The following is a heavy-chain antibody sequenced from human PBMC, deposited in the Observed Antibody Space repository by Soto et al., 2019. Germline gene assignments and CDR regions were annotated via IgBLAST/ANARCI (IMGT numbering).Heavy chain of an antibody. Sequence: EVPLLESGGGLVQPGGSLRLSCAASEFTFSNYAMSWVRQAPGKGLEWVSAISYGGGTTYYADSVKGRFTISRDNSTNARYLQMNSLRAEDTAVYYCAKNPGYYYDSTGYHFDYWGQGTLVTVSS. CDR3: AKNPGYYYDSTGYHFDY. D-gene: IGHD3-22*01. CDR1: EFTFSNYA. J-gene: IGHJ4*02. V-gene: IGHV3-23*01. CDR2: ISYGGGTT.